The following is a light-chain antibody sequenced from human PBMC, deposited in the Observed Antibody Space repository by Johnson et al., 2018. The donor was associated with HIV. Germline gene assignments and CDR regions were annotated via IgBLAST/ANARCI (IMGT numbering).Light chain of an antibody. CDR1: SSNIGNNY. V-gene: IGLV1-51*02. CDR3: GTWDSSLSAGGYV. CDR2: ENN. Sequence: QSVLTQPPSMSAAPGQKVTISCSGSSSNIGNNYVSWYQQLPGTAPKLLIYENNKRPSGIPDRFSGSKSGTSATLGITGLQTGDEADYYCGTWDSSLSAGGYVFGSGTRVTVL. J-gene: IGLJ1*01.